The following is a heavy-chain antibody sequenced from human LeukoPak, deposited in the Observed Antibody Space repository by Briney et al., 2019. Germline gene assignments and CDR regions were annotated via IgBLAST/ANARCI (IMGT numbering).Heavy chain of an antibody. CDR2: IYYRGST. J-gene: IGHJ4*02. CDR3: ARYSGYSYGLGFDY. D-gene: IGHD5-18*01. V-gene: IGHV4-59*01. Sequence: SETLSLTCTVSGGSISSYYWSWIRQPPGKGLEWIGYIYYRGSTNYNPSHKSRITISVDTSKNQFSLKLSSVTAAVTAVYYCARYSGYSYGLGFDYWGQGTLVTVSS. CDR1: GGSISSYY.